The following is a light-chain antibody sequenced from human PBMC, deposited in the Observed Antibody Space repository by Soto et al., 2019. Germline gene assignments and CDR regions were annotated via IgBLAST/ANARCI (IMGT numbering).Light chain of an antibody. J-gene: IGKJ5*01. CDR2: DAS. V-gene: IGKV3-11*01. Sequence: EIVLTQSPATLSLSPGERATLSCRASQSVSSYLAWYQQKPGQAPRLLIYDASNRATGLLARFSGSGSGTDFTLNISSLEPEDFAVYYCQQRSNWPPITFGQGTRLEIK. CDR3: QQRSNWPPIT. CDR1: QSVSSY.